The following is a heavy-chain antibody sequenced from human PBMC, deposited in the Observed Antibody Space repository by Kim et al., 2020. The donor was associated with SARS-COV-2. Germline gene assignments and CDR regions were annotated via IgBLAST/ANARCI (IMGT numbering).Heavy chain of an antibody. CDR1: GFTFGDYA. CDR2: IRSKAYGGTT. J-gene: IGHJ3*02. D-gene: IGHD5-12*01. Sequence: GGSLRLSCTASGFTFGDYAMSWVRQAPGKGLEWVGFIRSKAYGGTTEYAASVKGRFTISRDDSKSIAYLQMNSLKTEDTAVYYCTRAWGVDVEMATNDAFDIWGQGTMVTVSS. V-gene: IGHV3-49*04. CDR3: TRAWGVDVEMATNDAFDI.